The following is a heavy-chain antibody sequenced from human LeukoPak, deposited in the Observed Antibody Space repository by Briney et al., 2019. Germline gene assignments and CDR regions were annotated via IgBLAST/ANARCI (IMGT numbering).Heavy chain of an antibody. CDR3: AREARRSYADYYYGMDV. Sequence: SVKVSCKASGGTFSSYAISWVRQAPGQGLEWMGRIIPILGIANYAQKFQGRVTITADKSTSTAYMELSSLRSEDTAVYYCAREARRSYADYYYGMDVWGQGTTVTVSS. J-gene: IGHJ6*02. V-gene: IGHV1-69*04. CDR1: GGTFSSYA. D-gene: IGHD1-26*01. CDR2: IIPILGIA.